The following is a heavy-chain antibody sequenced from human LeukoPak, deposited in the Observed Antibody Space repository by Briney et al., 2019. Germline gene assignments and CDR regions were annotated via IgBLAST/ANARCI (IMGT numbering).Heavy chain of an antibody. Sequence: PGGSLRLSCAASGFTFSSYWMSWVRQAPGKELEWVANIKQDGSEKYYVDSVKGRFTISRDNAKNSLYLQMNSLRAEDTAVYYCARDAKSSYYDSSGYFFRYYYYYMDVWGKGTTVTVSS. D-gene: IGHD3-22*01. J-gene: IGHJ6*03. CDR2: IKQDGSEK. CDR3: ARDAKSSYYDSSGYFFRYYYYYMDV. V-gene: IGHV3-7*01. CDR1: GFTFSSYW.